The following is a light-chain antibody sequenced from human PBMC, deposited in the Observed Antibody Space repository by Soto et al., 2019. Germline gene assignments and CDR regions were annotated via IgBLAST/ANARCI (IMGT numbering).Light chain of an antibody. CDR3: QQRSSWPPFT. J-gene: IGKJ3*01. V-gene: IGKV3-11*01. Sequence: EIVLTQSPATLSLSPRERATLSCRASQTVSFYLAWYHQKPGQAPRLLIYDASKRATGTPARFSGSGSGTDFTLTISSLEPEAFAVYYCQQRSSWPPFTFGPGTKVDIK. CDR1: QTVSFY. CDR2: DAS.